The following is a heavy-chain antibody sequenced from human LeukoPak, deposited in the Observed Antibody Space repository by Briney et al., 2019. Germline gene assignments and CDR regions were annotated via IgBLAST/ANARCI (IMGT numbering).Heavy chain of an antibody. CDR1: GYSISRGYY. D-gene: IGHD3-10*01. CDR2: IYHTGST. Sequence: SETLSLTCGVSGYSISRGYYWAWIRQPPGKGLEWIGTIYHTGSTYYTPSLGSRVTITVDTSKNEFSLTLNSVPAADTAVYYCARAGWIITSGIDYWGQGALVTVSS. V-gene: IGHV4-38-2*01. CDR3: ARAGWIITSGIDY. J-gene: IGHJ4*02.